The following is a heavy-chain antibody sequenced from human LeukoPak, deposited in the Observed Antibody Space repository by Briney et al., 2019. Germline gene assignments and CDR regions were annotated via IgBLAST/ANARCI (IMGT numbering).Heavy chain of an antibody. CDR3: AKTLLRINYYYGMDV. D-gene: IGHD4-17*01. J-gene: IGHJ6*02. CDR1: GFTFSSYG. CDR2: ISYDGSNK. V-gene: IGHV3-30*18. Sequence: GGSLRLSCAASGFTFSSYGMHWVRQAPGKGLEWVAVISYDGSNKYYADSVKGRFTISRDNSKNTLYLQMNSLRAEDTAVYYCAKTLLRINYYYGMDVWGQGTTVTVSS.